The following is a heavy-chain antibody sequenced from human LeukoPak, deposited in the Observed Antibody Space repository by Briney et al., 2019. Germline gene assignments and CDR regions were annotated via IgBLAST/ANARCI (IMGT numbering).Heavy chain of an antibody. J-gene: IGHJ3*02. V-gene: IGHV4-39*01. D-gene: IGHD4-23*01. CDR2: IYYSGST. CDR3: ARGTTVVTGSIDAFDI. Sequence: PPETLSLTCTVSGGSISSSSYYWGWIRRPPGKWLEWIGSIYYSGSTYYNPSLKSRVTISVDTSKNQFSLKLSSVTAADTAVYYCARGTTVVTGSIDAFDIWGQGTMVTVSS. CDR1: GGSISSSSYY.